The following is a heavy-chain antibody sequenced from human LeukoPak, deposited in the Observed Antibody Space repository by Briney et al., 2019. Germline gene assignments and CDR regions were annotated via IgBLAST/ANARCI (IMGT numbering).Heavy chain of an antibody. Sequence: ASVKVSCKASGYIFRNYGITWVRQAPGQGLQWMGWVTTYKGKTNYAQNVQGRVAMTTDTSTSTAYMELRSLRSDDTAVYYCARDLGILAAAGYFDYWGQGTLVTVSS. CDR3: ARDLGILAAAGYFDY. J-gene: IGHJ4*02. V-gene: IGHV1-18*01. CDR2: VTTYKGKT. CDR1: GYIFRNYG. D-gene: IGHD6-13*01.